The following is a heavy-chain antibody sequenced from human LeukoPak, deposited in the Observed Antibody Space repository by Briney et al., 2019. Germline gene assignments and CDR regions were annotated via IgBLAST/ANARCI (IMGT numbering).Heavy chain of an antibody. V-gene: IGHV1-2*02. J-gene: IGHJ4*02. CDR2: INPNTGGT. Sequence: SVKVSCKASGYTFAVYFMHWVRQAPGQGLGWMGWINPNTGGTNYAQKFQGRVTMTRDTSISTAYMELSRLGSDDTAFYYCARALPGAYCGTTTCFSDHWGQGTLVTVSS. CDR1: GYTFAVYF. CDR3: ARALPGAYCGTTTCFSDH. D-gene: IGHD2-2*01.